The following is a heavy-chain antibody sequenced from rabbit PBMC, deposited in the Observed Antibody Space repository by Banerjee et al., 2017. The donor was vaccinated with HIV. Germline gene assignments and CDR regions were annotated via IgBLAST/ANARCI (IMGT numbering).Heavy chain of an antibody. CDR2: INTLSGDT. CDR3: ARDVAGVIGWKFNL. V-gene: IGHV1S45*01. Sequence: QDQLEESGGDLVKPEGSLTLTCTASGFSFSNQYVMCWVRQAPGKGLEWIACINTLSGDTVYATWAKGRFTISKASWTTVTLQRTSLTAADTASYFCARDVAGVIGWKFNLWGPGTLVTVS. D-gene: IGHD4-1*01. CDR1: GFSFSNQYV. J-gene: IGHJ4*01.